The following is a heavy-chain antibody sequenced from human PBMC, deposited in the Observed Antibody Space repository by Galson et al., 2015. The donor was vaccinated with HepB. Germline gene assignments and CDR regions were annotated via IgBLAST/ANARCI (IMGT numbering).Heavy chain of an antibody. CDR1: GYTFSSYA. V-gene: IGHV1-3*01. J-gene: IGHJ4*02. CDR3: ARELYDFWSGYFLDY. CDR2: IKAGNGNT. D-gene: IGHD3/OR15-3a*01. Sequence: SVKVSCKASGYTFSSYAIDWVRQAPGQGLEWMGWIKAGNGNTKYSQKFQGRVTITRDTSASTAYMELSSLRSEDTAVYYCARELYDFWSGYFLDYWGQGSLVTVSS.